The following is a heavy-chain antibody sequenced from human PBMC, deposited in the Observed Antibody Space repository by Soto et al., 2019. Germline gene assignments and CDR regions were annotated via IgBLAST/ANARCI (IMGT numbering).Heavy chain of an antibody. V-gene: IGHV4-34*01. CDR3: ARLEGLATISYYFDF. CDR1: GGSCSGYY. CDR2: INHSGST. Sequence: SETLSLTCAVYGGSCSGYYWSWIRQPPGKGLEWIGEINHSGSTNYNPSLQTRVTISLDKSKSQFSLKLNSVTAADSAVYFCARLEGLATISYYFDFWGPGALVTVSS. D-gene: IGHD3-9*01. J-gene: IGHJ4*02.